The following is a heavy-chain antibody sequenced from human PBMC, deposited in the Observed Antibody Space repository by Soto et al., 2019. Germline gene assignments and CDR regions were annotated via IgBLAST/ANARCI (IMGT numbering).Heavy chain of an antibody. CDR3: AKSSGTDVPGMSDWFVT. V-gene: IGHV3-30*18. J-gene: IGHJ5*02. CDR1: RFTFTSYG. D-gene: IGHD3-10*01. CDR2: VSPGGLIK. Sequence: GGSLRLSCEGSRFTFTSYGLQLVHQAPGKWLEWVAVVSPGGLIKMYAESVKGRFTISRDDSKNMLYLDINNVRVEDPVVYHVAKSSGTDVPGMSDWFVTGRLGTVHTAST.